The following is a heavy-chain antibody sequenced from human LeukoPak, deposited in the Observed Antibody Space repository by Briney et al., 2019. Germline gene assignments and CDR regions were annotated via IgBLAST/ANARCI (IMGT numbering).Heavy chain of an antibody. Sequence: SETLSLTCAVSGYSIRSGYYWGWIRQPPGKGLEWIGSIYHSGSTYYNSSLKNRVTISVDTSKNQFSLKLSSVTAADTAVYYCARRRTLNWFDPWGQGTLVTVSS. J-gene: IGHJ5*02. CDR1: GYSIRSGYY. V-gene: IGHV4-38-2*01. CDR3: ARRRTLNWFDP. D-gene: IGHD1-14*01. CDR2: IYHSGST.